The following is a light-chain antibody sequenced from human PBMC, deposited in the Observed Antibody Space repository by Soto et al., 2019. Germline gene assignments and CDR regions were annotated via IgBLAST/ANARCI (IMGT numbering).Light chain of an antibody. CDR3: CSYAGSSTSYNYV. CDR1: SSDVGSYNL. V-gene: IGLV2-23*02. J-gene: IGLJ1*01. CDR2: EVS. Sequence: QSVLTQPASVSGSPGQSITISCTGTSSDVGSYNLVSWYQRHPGKAPKLMIYEVSKRPSGVSNRFSGSKSGNTASLTISGLQAEDEADYYCCSYAGSSTSYNYVFGTGTKLTVL.